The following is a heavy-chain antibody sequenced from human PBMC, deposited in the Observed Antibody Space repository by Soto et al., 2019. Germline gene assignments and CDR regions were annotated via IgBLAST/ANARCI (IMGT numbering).Heavy chain of an antibody. V-gene: IGHV3-30*18. CDR2: ISYDGGNK. CDR3: AKGDRIASAGHFDY. Sequence: QVQLVESGGGVVQPGRSLRLSCEASGFTFSSYGMHWVRHAPGKGLEWVAVISYDGGNKYYADSVKGRFTISRDNSKNTVYLQMNSLRAEDTAVYYCAKGDRIASAGHFDYWGQGTLVTVSS. CDR1: GFTFSSYG. D-gene: IGHD6-13*01. J-gene: IGHJ4*02.